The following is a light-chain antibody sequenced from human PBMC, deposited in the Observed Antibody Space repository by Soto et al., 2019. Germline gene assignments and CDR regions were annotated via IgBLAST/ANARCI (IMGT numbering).Light chain of an antibody. CDR3: TSYTRSSTLVV. CDR1: SSDVGGYTY. V-gene: IGLV2-14*01. J-gene: IGLJ2*01. CDR2: DVS. Sequence: QSALTQPASVSVSPGQSITISCTGTSSDVGGYTYVSWYQQHPGKAPKLMIYDVSIRPSGVSNRCSGSKSGNTASLTISGLQAEDEADYYCTSYTRSSTLVVFGGGTKLTVL.